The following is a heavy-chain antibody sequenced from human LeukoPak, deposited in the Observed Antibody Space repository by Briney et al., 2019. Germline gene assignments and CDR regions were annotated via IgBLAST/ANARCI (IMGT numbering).Heavy chain of an antibody. J-gene: IGHJ4*02. CDR3: ARGSRVIDY. CDR2: IYGGTST. Sequence: GGSLRLSCAGSGFTVSSTYMSWVRQAPGKGLEWVSVIYGGTSTYYADSVKGRFTISRDDSRNTLYLQMSSLRAEDTAVYYCARGSRVIDYWGQGTLVTVSS. CDR1: GFTVSSTY. D-gene: IGHD2-15*01. V-gene: IGHV3-66*01.